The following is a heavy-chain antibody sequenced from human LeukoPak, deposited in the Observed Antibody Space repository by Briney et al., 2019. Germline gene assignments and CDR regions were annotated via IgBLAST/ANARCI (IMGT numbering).Heavy chain of an antibody. CDR1: GGSISSSSYY. CDR3: AREHDILTGFSFDY. Sequence: SETLSLTCTVSGGSISSSSYYWGWIRQPPGRGLEWIGGIYYSGSTYYNPSLKSRVTISVDTSKNQFSLKLSSVTAADTAVYYCAREHDILTGFSFDYWGQGTLVTVSS. CDR2: IYYSGST. V-gene: IGHV4-39*02. J-gene: IGHJ4*02. D-gene: IGHD3-9*01.